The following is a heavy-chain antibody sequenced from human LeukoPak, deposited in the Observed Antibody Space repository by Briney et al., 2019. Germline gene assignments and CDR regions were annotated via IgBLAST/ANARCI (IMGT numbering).Heavy chain of an antibody. CDR1: GFTFSSYA. D-gene: IGHD6-19*01. CDR2: ISYDGSNK. J-gene: IGHJ4*02. V-gene: IGHV3-30-3*01. Sequence: GGSLGLSCAASGFTFSSYAMHWVRQAPGKGLEWVAVISYDGSNKYYADSVKGRFTISRDNSKNTLYLQMNSLRAEDTAVYYCARSGGIAVAGHRGAFDYWGQGTLATVSS. CDR3: ARSGGIAVAGHRGAFDY.